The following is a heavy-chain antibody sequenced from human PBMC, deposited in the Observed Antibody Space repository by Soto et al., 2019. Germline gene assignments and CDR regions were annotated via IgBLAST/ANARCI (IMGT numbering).Heavy chain of an antibody. V-gene: IGHV4-34*01. CDR3: TGAYYDINGYSLDP. D-gene: IGHD3-22*01. CDR2: INHSGST. CDR1: GGSFSGYS. Sequence: PSETLSLTCAVYGGSFSGYSWTWIRQPPGTGLEWIGEINHSGSTNYNPSLKSRVTMSVDTSKNQFSLKLTSVTAADTAVYYCTGAYYDINGYSLDPWGQGTSVTVS. J-gene: IGHJ5*02.